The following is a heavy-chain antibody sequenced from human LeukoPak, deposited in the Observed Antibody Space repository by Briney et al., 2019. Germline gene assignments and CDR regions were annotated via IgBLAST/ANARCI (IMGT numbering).Heavy chain of an antibody. J-gene: IGHJ4*02. CDR3: RDPFDY. CDR2: ISSTGITR. V-gene: IGHV3-48*03. CDR1: GFIFTPYE. Sequence: GGSLRLSCAASGFIFTPYEMNWVRQAPGKGLEWVSYISSTGITRYYADSVKGRFTISRDNSKNTLYLQMNSLRAEDTAVYYCRDPFDYWGQGTLVTVSS.